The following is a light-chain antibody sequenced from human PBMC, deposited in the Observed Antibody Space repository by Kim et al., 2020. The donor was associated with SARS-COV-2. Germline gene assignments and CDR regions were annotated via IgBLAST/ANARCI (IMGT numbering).Light chain of an antibody. CDR1: QSVSSSY. J-gene: IGKJ2*03. CDR2: GAS. CDR3: QQYGSSYS. Sequence: EIVLTQSPGTLSLSQGERATLSCRASQSVSSSYLAWYQQKPGQAPRLLIYGASSRATGIPDRFSGSGSGTDFTLTISRLEPEDFAVYYCQQYGSSYSFGQGTKLEI. V-gene: IGKV3-20*01.